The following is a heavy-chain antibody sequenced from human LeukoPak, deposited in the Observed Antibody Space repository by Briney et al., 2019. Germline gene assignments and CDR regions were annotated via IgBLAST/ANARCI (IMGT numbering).Heavy chain of an antibody. CDR3: ARGVSSSSFELDY. V-gene: IGHV4-31*03. D-gene: IGHD6-6*01. J-gene: IGHJ4*02. Sequence: SETLSLTCTVSGGSISSGGYYWSWIRQHPGKGLEWIGYIYYNGSTYYNPSLKSRVTISVDTSKNQFSLKLSSVTAADTAVYYCARGVSSSSFELDYWGQGTLVTVSS. CDR2: IYYNGST. CDR1: GGSISSGGYY.